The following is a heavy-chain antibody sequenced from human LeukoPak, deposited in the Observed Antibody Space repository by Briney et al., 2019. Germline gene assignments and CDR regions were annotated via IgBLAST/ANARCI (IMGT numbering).Heavy chain of an antibody. CDR1: GGSFSGYY. CDR2: SNHSGST. Sequence: PSETLSLTCAVYGGSFSGYYWSWIRQPPGKGLEWIGESNHSGSTNYNPSLKSRVTISVDTSKNQSSMKLSSLTAADTAVYYCARGGLTGGFDYWGQGTLVTVSS. CDR3: ARGGLTGGFDY. V-gene: IGHV4-34*01. J-gene: IGHJ4*02. D-gene: IGHD1-14*01.